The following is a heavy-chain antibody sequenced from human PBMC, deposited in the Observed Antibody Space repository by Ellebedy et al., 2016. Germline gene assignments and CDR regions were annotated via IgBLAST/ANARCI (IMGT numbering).Heavy chain of an antibody. CDR1: GYSFIDSY. CDR3: ARGDEGPFDY. CDR2: INPNSGRT. J-gene: IGHJ4*02. Sequence: ASVKVSCXASGYSFIDSYMYWVRQAPGQGLQWMGWINPNSGRTNFAQKFQDRVTMTRDTSITTAYMDLNRLTSDDTAVYYCARGDEGPFDYWGQGTLDTVSS. V-gene: IGHV1-2*02.